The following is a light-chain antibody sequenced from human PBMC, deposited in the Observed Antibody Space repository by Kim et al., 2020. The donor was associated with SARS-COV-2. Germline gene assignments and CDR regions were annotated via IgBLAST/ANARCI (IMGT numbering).Light chain of an antibody. V-gene: IGKV3-11*01. Sequence: SPGERATLPCRASQSVGISLAWYQQKPGQAPRLLISDAFDRAAGIPARFSGGGSGTDFTLTISSLEPEDLAVYYCQHRTNWPLFTFGPGTKVDIK. J-gene: IGKJ3*01. CDR3: QHRTNWPLFT. CDR2: DAF. CDR1: QSVGIS.